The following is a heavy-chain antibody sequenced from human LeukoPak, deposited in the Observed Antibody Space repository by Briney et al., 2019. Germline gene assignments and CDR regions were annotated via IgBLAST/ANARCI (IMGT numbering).Heavy chain of an antibody. V-gene: IGHV4-4*07. CDR1: GGSISSYY. CDR2: IYTSGST. CDR3: ARSFRYGYYYYCYMDV. Sequence: SETLSLTCTVSGGSISSYYWSWIRQPAGKGLEWIGRIYTSGSTNYNPSLKSRVTISVDTSKNQFSLKLSSVTAADTAVYYCARSFRYGYYYYCYMDVWGKGTTVTVSS. D-gene: IGHD1-14*01. J-gene: IGHJ6*03.